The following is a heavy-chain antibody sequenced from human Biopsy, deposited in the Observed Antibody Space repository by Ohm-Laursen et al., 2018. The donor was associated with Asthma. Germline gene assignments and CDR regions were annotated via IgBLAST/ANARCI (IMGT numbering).Heavy chain of an antibody. J-gene: IGHJ4*02. V-gene: IGHV4-30-4*01. CDR1: GGSISSVDYY. CDR3: ASKPDYGDSTFNY. CDR2: IYYSGST. D-gene: IGHD4-17*01. Sequence: TLSLTCTVSGGSISSVDYYWNWIRQPPGKGLEWIGYIYYSGSTYYNPSLKSRLTISVDTSKNQFTLKLSSVTAADTAVYYCASKPDYGDSTFNYWGQGTLVTVSS.